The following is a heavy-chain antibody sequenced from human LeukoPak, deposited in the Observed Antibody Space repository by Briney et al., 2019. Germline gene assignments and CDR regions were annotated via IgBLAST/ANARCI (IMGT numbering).Heavy chain of an antibody. J-gene: IGHJ3*02. D-gene: IGHD6-19*01. CDR1: GGSISSYY. V-gene: IGHV4-59*01. Sequence: SETLSLTCTVSGGSISSYYWSWIRQPPGKGLEWIGYIYYSGSTNYNPSLKSRVTISVDTSKNQFPLKLSSVTAADTAVYYCAALGLAAFDIWGQGTMVTVSS. CDR3: AALGLAAFDI. CDR2: IYYSGST.